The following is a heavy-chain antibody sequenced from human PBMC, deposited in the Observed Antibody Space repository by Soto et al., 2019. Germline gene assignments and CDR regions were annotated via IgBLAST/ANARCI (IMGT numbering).Heavy chain of an antibody. Sequence: XESLRLSCEASGFTFTTYSLNWVRQVPGKGLEWVSSISSSSTYIYYSDSVRGRFTISRDNAKNSLYLQMNSLRAEDTAVYYCARDPGSRGNYYFDLWGQGTLVTVSS. CDR3: ARDPGSRGNYYFDL. CDR2: ISSSSTYI. CDR1: GFTFTTYS. J-gene: IGHJ4*02. V-gene: IGHV3-21*01. D-gene: IGHD6-13*01.